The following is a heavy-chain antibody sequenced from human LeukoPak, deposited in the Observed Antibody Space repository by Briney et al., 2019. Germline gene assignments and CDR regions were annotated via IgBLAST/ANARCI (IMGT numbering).Heavy chain of an antibody. Sequence: ASVKVSCKASGYTFTNFDINWVRQAPGQGLEWMGWMNPVSGNAGSAQKFQGRVSLTRDTSITTAYMELSSLRSDDTAFYYCARAPMGVAPLYWGQGTLVTVSS. V-gene: IGHV1-8*01. J-gene: IGHJ4*02. CDR3: ARAPMGVAPLY. CDR1: GYTFTNFD. D-gene: IGHD1-26*01. CDR2: MNPVSGNA.